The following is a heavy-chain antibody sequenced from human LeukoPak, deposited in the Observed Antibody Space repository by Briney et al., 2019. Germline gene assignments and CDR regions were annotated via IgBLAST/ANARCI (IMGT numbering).Heavy chain of an antibody. CDR1: GFTFSSYS. Sequence: GGSLRLSCAASGFTFSSYSMNWVRQAPGKGLEWVSSISSSGSYIYYADSVKGRFTISRDNAKNSLYLQMNSLRAEDTAVYYCAKTTTGYSSGRYPGWPVDYWGQGTLVTVSS. J-gene: IGHJ4*02. CDR3: AKTTTGYSSGRYPGWPVDY. CDR2: ISSSGSYI. D-gene: IGHD6-19*01. V-gene: IGHV3-21*01.